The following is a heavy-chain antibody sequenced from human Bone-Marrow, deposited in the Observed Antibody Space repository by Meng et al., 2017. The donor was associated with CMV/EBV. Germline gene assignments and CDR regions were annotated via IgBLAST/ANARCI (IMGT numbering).Heavy chain of an antibody. J-gene: IGHJ4*02. Sequence: GGSLRLSCAASGFTFSSYAMSWVRQAPGKGLEWVSAISGSGGSTYYADSVKGRFTISRDNSKNTLYLQMNSLTAEDTAVYYCAKDSAGSYFPQEGYYWGQGTLVTVSS. D-gene: IGHD1-26*01. V-gene: IGHV3-23*01. CDR2: ISGSGGST. CDR1: GFTFSSYA. CDR3: AKDSAGSYFPQEGYY.